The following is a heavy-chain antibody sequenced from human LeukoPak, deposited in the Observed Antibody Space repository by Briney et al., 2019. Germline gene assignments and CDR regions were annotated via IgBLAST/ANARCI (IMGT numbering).Heavy chain of an antibody. J-gene: IGHJ4*02. CDR1: GFTFSSHS. Sequence: GGSLRLSCATSGFTFSSHSMSWVRQAPGKGLEWVSTIGGTTGNTYYADSVKGRFAISRDTSRNMLYLQMSNLRADDTAVYYCAELGYYGASRPFDCWGQGALVTASS. CDR2: IGGTTGNT. V-gene: IGHV3-23*01. D-gene: IGHD3-10*01. CDR3: AELGYYGASRPFDC.